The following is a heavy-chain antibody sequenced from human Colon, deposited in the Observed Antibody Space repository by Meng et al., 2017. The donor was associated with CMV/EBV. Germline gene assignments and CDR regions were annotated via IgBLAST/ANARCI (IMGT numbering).Heavy chain of an antibody. Sequence: QVQREQSGAEVKKPGSSVKVSCKASKGTFTSYPISWVRQGSGQGFEWVGGIITISGTTDYAQKFQGRVTITADESTSTAYMKLSNLRSEDTAIYYCARVICGGDCYLDYWGRGTLVTVSS. J-gene: IGHJ4*02. D-gene: IGHD2-21*02. CDR1: KGTFTSYP. CDR3: ARVICGGDCYLDY. CDR2: IITISGTT. V-gene: IGHV1-69*12.